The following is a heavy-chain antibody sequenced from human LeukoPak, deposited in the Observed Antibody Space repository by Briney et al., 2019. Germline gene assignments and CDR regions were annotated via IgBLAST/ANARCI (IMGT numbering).Heavy chain of an antibody. V-gene: IGHV4-39*07. D-gene: IGHD6-19*01. CDR2: IYYSGST. J-gene: IGHJ4*02. Sequence: KASETLSLTCTVSGGSISSSSYYWGWIRQPPGKGLEWIGSIYYSGSTYYNPPLKSRVTISVDTSKNQFSLKLSSVTAADTAVYYCAITIGGYSSGWYGDYFDYWGQGTLVTVSS. CDR1: GGSISSSSYY. CDR3: AITIGGYSSGWYGDYFDY.